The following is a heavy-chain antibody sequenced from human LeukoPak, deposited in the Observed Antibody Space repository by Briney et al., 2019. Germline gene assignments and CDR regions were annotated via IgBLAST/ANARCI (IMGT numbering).Heavy chain of an antibody. CDR1: GYTFTSYD. CDR3: ARVISGSYLFDY. V-gene: IGHV1-8*01. J-gene: IGHJ4*02. CDR2: VNPNSGNT. Sequence: ASVKVSCKASGYTFTSYDINWVRQATGQGLEWMGWVNPNSGNTGYAQKFQGRVTMTRNTSISTDYMELSSLRSEDTAVYYCARVISGSYLFDYWGQGTLVTVSS. D-gene: IGHD1-26*01.